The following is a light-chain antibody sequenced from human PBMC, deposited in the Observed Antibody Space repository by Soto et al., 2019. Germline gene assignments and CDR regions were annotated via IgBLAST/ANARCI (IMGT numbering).Light chain of an antibody. CDR2: AVS. CDR1: QGLSTY. Sequence: DIQLTQSPSFMSASVGDRVTITCRASQGLSTYLAWYQQKPGKAPKLLLYAVSTLQSGVTSRFSGSGSGTEFTLTISSLQPEDYATYFCQQLNGSPYTFGQGTKLEIK. J-gene: IGKJ2*01. CDR3: QQLNGSPYT. V-gene: IGKV1-9*01.